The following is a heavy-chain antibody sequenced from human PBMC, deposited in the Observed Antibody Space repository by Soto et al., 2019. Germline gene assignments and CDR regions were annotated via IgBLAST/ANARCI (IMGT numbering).Heavy chain of an antibody. CDR3: ARDSAAGMGWFDP. J-gene: IGHJ5*02. V-gene: IGHV4-59*12. CDR1: GGSISSYY. CDR2: IYYSGST. D-gene: IGHD6-13*01. Sequence: SETLSLTCTVSGGSISSYYLSWIRQPPGKGLEWIGYIYYSGSTNYNPSLKSRVTISVDTSKNQFSLKLSSVTAADTAVYYCARDSAAGMGWFDPWGQGTLVTV.